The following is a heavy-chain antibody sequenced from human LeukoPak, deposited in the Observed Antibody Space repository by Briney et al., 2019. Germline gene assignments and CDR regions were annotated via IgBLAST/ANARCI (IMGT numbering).Heavy chain of an antibody. CDR1: GYTFTSYG. V-gene: IGHV1-18*01. CDR2: ISAYNGNT. CDR3: ARGSRNVVVGEWVY. D-gene: IGHD2-21*01. J-gene: IGHJ4*02. Sequence: ASVKVSCKASGYTFTSYGISWVRQAPGQGLEWMGWISAYNGNTNYAQKLQGRVTMTTDTSTSTAYMELRSLRSDDTAVYYCARGSRNVVVGEWVYWGQGTLVTVSS.